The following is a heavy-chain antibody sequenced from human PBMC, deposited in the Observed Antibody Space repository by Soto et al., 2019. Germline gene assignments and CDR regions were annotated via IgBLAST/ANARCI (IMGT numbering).Heavy chain of an antibody. CDR2: IYYSGST. J-gene: IGHJ4*02. CDR1: GGSISSSSYY. D-gene: IGHD2-2*01. V-gene: IGHV4-39*02. Sequence: SETLSLTCTVSGGSISSSSYYWGWIRQPPGKGLEWIGSIYYSGSTYYNPSLKSRVTISVDTSKNQFSLKLSSVTAADTAVYYCARETIVVVPAATCPDYWGQGTLVTVSS. CDR3: ARETIVVVPAATCPDY.